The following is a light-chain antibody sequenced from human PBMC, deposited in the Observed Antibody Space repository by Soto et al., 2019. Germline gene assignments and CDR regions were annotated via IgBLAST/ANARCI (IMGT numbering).Light chain of an antibody. Sequence: EMVLTQSPATLSLSPGERAALSCRASQSVSSYLAWYQQKPGKAPRLLIYDASNRATGIPARFSGSGSGTDFTLTISSLEPEDFAVYYCQHRNNWPITFGQGTRLEIK. CDR1: QSVSSY. J-gene: IGKJ5*01. CDR2: DAS. CDR3: QHRNNWPIT. V-gene: IGKV3-11*01.